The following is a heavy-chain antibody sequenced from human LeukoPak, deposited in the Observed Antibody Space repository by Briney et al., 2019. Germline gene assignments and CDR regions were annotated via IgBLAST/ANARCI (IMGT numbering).Heavy chain of an antibody. V-gene: IGHV3-30*02. J-gene: IGHJ6*03. CDR3: AKADCSSTSCYFDHYYMDV. CDR2: IRYDGSNK. CDR1: IFTFSSYG. Sequence: GGSLRLSCAASIFTFSSYGMHWVRQAPGKGLEWVAFIRYDGSNKYYADSVKGRFTISRDNSKNTLYLQMNSLRAEDTAVYYCAKADCSSTSCYFDHYYMDVWGKGTTVTISS. D-gene: IGHD2-2*01.